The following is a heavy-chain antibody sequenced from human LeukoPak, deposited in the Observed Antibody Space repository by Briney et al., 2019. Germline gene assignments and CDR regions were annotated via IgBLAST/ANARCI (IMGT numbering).Heavy chain of an antibody. CDR1: GDSVSNNNGG. CDR2: TYYWSKCNN. J-gene: IGHJ4*02. V-gene: IGHV6-1*01. D-gene: IGHD5-24*01. Sequence: PTLSLTQAFSGDSVSNNNGGWNWVRQSPARGLEWLGTTYYWSKCNNDYAVSVKSRITINADTSKNQFSLHLYSVTPEATTVYYCSRGWLQHGFDYWGQGTLVTASS. CDR3: SRGWLQHGFDY.